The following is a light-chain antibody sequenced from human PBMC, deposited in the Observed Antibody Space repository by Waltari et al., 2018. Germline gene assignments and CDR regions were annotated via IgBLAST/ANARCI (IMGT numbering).Light chain of an antibody. Sequence: QSVLTQPPSVSGAPGQRVSISCPGRRSTLGSIYHLPLYQQLPGTAPKVLIHANNNRPSGVPDRFSASKSGTSASLAITGLQVEDEADYYCQSWDSSLNGYVFGTGTKVTVL. CDR3: QSWDSSLNGYV. CDR1: RSTLGSIYH. CDR2: ANN. J-gene: IGLJ1*01. V-gene: IGLV1-40*01.